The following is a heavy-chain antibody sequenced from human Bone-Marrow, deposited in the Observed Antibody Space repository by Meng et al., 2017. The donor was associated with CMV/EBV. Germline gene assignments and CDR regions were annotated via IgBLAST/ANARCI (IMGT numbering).Heavy chain of an antibody. CDR2: ISSSSSYI. V-gene: IGHV3-21*01. CDR3: ARDFWDQEIGATVVTPSVV. Sequence: ETLSLTCAASGFTFSSYSMNWVRQAPGKGLEWVSSISSSSSYIYYADSVKGRFTISRDNAKNSLYLQMNSLRAEDTAVYYCARDFWDQEIGATVVTPSVVWGQGTLVTVSS. CDR1: GFTFSSYS. J-gene: IGHJ4*02. D-gene: IGHD4-23*01.